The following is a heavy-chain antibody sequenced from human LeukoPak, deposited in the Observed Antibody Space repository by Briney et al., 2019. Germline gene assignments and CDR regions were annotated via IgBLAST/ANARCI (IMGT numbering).Heavy chain of an antibody. CDR3: ARVITATTREDS. Sequence: SETLSLTCTVSGGSICTDYWSWIRQPPGKGLEWIGYIYYTGSTYYNPSLKSRVTMAVDTSKNQFSLKLISVTAADTAVYYCARVITATTREDSWGQGTLVTVSS. D-gene: IGHD1-20*01. CDR2: IYYTGST. J-gene: IGHJ4*02. CDR1: GGSICTDY. V-gene: IGHV4-59*08.